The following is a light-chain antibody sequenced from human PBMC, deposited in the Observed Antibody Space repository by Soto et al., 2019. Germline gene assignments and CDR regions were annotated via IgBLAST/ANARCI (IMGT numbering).Light chain of an antibody. CDR2: SNN. CDR3: AAWDDSLNGWV. Sequence: QSVLTQPPSASGTPGQRVTISCSGSSSNIGSNTVNWYQQLPGTAPKLLIYSNNQRPSGVPDRFSGSKSGTSASLAISGLQSEDEADYYCAAWDDSLNGWVFGGGTKVTVI. J-gene: IGLJ3*02. CDR1: SSNIGSNT. V-gene: IGLV1-44*01.